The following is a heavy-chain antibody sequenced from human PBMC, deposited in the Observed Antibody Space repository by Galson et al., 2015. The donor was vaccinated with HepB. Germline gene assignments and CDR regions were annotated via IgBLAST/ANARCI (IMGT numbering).Heavy chain of an antibody. Sequence: SLRLSCAASGFTFSSYAMSWVRQAPGKGLEWVSAISGSGGSTYYADSVKGRFTISRDNSKNTLYLQMNSLRAEDTAVYYCARVEESVVVRYYFDYWGQGTLVTVSS. CDR3: ARVEESVVVRYYFDY. CDR1: GFTFSSYA. CDR2: ISGSGGST. D-gene: IGHD2-15*01. J-gene: IGHJ4*02. V-gene: IGHV3-23*01.